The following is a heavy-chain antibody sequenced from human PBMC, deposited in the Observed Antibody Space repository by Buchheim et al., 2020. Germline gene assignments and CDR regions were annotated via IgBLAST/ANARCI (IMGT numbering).Heavy chain of an antibody. CDR1: GFTFSSYG. J-gene: IGHJ4*02. Sequence: QVQLVESGGGVVQPGRSLRLSCAASGFTFSSYGMHWVRQAPGKGLEWVAVIWYDGSNEYYADSVKGRFTISRDNSKNTLYLQMNSLRAEDTAVYYCAREGGYSYGWGYWGQGTL. CDR2: IWYDGSNE. V-gene: IGHV3-33*01. D-gene: IGHD5-18*01. CDR3: AREGGYSYGWGY.